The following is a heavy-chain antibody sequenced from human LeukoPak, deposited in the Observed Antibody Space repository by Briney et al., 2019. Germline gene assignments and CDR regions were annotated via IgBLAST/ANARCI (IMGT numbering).Heavy chain of an antibody. Sequence: ASVRVSCKASGYTFTSYGISWVRQAPGQGLEWMGWISGYNGNTNHAQNLQGRVTITTDTSTSTAYMELRSLRSDDTAVYYCARGLGVVTAQSEQPKPRYFDLWGRGTQVTVSS. D-gene: IGHD2-21*02. CDR1: GYTFTSYG. J-gene: IGHJ2*01. CDR3: ARGLGVVTAQSEQPKPRYFDL. CDR2: ISGYNGNT. V-gene: IGHV1-18*01.